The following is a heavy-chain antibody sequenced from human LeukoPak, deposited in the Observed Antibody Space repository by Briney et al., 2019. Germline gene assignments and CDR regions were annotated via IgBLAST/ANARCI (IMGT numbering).Heavy chain of an antibody. CDR3: ATGNRDGYNLPLWY. CDR2: ISSSSSYI. D-gene: IGHD5-24*01. CDR1: GFTFSSYS. Sequence: GGSLRLSCAASGFTFSSYSMNWVRQAPGKGLEWVSPISSSSSYIYYADSVKGRFTISRDNAKNSLYLQMNSLRAEDTAVYYCATGNRDGYNLPLWYWGQGTLVTVSS. J-gene: IGHJ4*02. V-gene: IGHV3-21*01.